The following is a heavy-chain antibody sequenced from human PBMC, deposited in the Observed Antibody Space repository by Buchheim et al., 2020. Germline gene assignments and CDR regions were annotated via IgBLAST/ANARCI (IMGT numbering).Heavy chain of an antibody. V-gene: IGHV3-30*18. D-gene: IGHD5-18*01. CDR3: AKWDTAMVHGFDY. J-gene: IGHJ4*02. CDR1: GFTFSSYG. Sequence: QVQLVESGGGVVQPGRSLRLSCAASGFTFSSYGMHWVRQAPGKGLEWVAVISYDGSNKYYADSVKGRFTISRDNSKNTLYLQMNSLRAEDTAVYYCAKWDTAMVHGFDYWGQGTL. CDR2: ISYDGSNK.